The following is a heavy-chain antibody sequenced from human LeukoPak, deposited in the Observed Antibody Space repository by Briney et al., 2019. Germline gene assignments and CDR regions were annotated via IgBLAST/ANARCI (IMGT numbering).Heavy chain of an antibody. CDR1: GYTFTGYY. CDR2: INPNSGGT. V-gene: IGHV1-2*06. CDR3: ATAMIVVVITTFANTTSGTNDY. D-gene: IGHD3-22*01. J-gene: IGHJ4*02. Sequence: ASVKASCKASGYTFTGYYMHWVRHAPGQGLEWMGRINPNSGGTNYAQKFQGRVTMTRDTSISTAYMELSRLRSDDTAVYYCATAMIVVVITTFANTTSGTNDYWGQGTLVTVSS.